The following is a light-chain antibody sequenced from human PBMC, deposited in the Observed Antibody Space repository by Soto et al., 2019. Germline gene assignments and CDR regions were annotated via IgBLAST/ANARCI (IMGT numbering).Light chain of an antibody. CDR3: QQYNSYSLT. Sequence: DIQMTQSPSSVSASVGDGVTITCRASQSISSWLAWYQQKPGKAPKLLIYDASSLESGVPSRFSGSGSGTEFTLTISSLQPDDFATYYCQQYNSYSLTFGQGTKVDIK. CDR1: QSISSW. J-gene: IGKJ1*01. V-gene: IGKV1-5*01. CDR2: DAS.